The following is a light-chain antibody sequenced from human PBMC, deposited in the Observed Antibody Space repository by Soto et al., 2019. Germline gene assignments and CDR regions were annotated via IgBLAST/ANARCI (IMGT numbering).Light chain of an antibody. CDR2: AAS. Sequence: SQSPPSLSASVGDRVTITCRTSQSISSYLNWYQQKLGKAPKLLIYAASRLQSGVPSRFSGSASGTDFTLTISSLQPEDFATYYCQQSYSAPHTFGQGTKVDIK. V-gene: IGKV1-39*01. CDR1: QSISSY. CDR3: QQSYSAPHT. J-gene: IGKJ2*01.